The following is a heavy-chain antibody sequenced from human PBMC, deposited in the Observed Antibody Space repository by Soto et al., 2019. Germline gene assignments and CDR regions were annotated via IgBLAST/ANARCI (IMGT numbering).Heavy chain of an antibody. CDR1: GFTFSSYE. V-gene: IGHV3-48*03. J-gene: IGHJ3*02. CDR3: ARGSGGYVDDAFDI. D-gene: IGHD6-19*01. Sequence: EVQQVESGGGLVQPGGSLRLSCAASGFTFSSYEMNWVRQAPGKGLEWVSYISSSGSTIYYADSVKGRFTISRDNAKNSVYLQMNSLRAEDTAVYYCARGSGGYVDDAFDIWGQWTIVTVSS. CDR2: ISSSGSTI.